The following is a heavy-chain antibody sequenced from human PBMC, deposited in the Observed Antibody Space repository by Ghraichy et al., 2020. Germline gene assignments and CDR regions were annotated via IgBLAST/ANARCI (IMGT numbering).Heavy chain of an antibody. Sequence: GESLNISCKGSGYSFTSYWIGWVRQMPGKGLEWMGIIYPGDSDTRYSPSFQGQVTISADKSISTAYLQWSSLKASDTAMYYCARCEYSSSEHVGYGMDVWGQGTTVTVSS. CDR1: GYSFTSYW. D-gene: IGHD6-6*01. CDR3: ARCEYSSSEHVGYGMDV. CDR2: IYPGDSDT. V-gene: IGHV5-51*01. J-gene: IGHJ6*02.